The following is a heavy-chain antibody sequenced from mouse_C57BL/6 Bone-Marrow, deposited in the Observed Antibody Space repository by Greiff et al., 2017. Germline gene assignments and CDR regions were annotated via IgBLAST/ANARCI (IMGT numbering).Heavy chain of an antibody. J-gene: IGHJ4*01. CDR3: ARVLRPRYAMAD. V-gene: IGHV1-55*01. Sequence: QVQLQQPGAELVKPGASVKMSCKASGYTFTSYWITWVKQRPGQGLEWIGDIYPGSGSTNYNEKFKCKATLTVDTSSSTAYMQLSSLTSEDSAVYFCARVLRPRYAMADWGQGTSVTVSS. CDR1: GYTFTSYW. D-gene: IGHD1-1*01. CDR2: IYPGSGST.